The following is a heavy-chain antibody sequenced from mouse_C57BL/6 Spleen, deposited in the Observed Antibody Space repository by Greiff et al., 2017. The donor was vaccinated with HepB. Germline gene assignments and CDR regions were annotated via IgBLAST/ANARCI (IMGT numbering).Heavy chain of an antibody. V-gene: IGHV1-61*01. CDR1: GYTFTSYW. J-gene: IGHJ2*01. D-gene: IGHD4-1*01. Sequence: QVQLQQPGAELVRPGSSVKLSCKASGYTFTSYWMDWVKQRPGQGLEWIGNIYPSDSETHYNQKFKDKATLTVDKSSSTAYIQLSSLTSEDSAVYYCARSELGRGDYWGQGTTLTVSS. CDR2: IYPSDSET. CDR3: ARSELGRGDY.